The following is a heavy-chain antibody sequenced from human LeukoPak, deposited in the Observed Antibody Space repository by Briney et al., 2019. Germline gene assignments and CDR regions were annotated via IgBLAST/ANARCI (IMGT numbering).Heavy chain of an antibody. D-gene: IGHD2-8*01. CDR2: IKQDGSEK. J-gene: IGHJ6*02. Sequence: PGGSLRLSCAASGFTFSSYWMSWVRQAPGKGLEWMANIKQDGSEKYYVDSVKGRFTISRDNAKNSLYLQMNSLRAEDTAVYYCARGEQIVLMVYAIMLTYGMDVWGQGTTVTVSS. CDR3: ARGEQIVLMVYAIMLTYGMDV. V-gene: IGHV3-7*03. CDR1: GFTFSSYW.